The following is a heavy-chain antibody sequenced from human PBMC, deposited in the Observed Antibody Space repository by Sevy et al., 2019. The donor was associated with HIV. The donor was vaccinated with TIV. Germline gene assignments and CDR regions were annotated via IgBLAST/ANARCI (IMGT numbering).Heavy chain of an antibody. V-gene: IGHV1-18*01. CDR3: ARDPTNTVTTSPHRSNYYYGMDV. CDR2: ISAYNGNT. Sequence: ASVKVSCKASGYTFTSYGISWVRQAPGQGLEWMGWISAYNGNTNYAQKLQGRVTMTTDTSTSTAYMELRSLRSDDTAVYYCARDPTNTVTTSPHRSNYYYGMDVWGQGTTVTVSS. CDR1: GYTFTSYG. D-gene: IGHD4-17*01. J-gene: IGHJ6*02.